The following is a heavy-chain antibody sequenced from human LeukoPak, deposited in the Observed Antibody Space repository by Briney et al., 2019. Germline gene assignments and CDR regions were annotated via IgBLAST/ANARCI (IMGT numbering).Heavy chain of an antibody. V-gene: IGHV4-39*01. D-gene: IGHD3-10*01. Sequence: SETLSLTCTVSGGSISSSSYYWGWIRQPPGRGLEWIGNIYYSGSTYYNPSLKSRVTISLDTSKNQFSLKLSSVTAADTAIYYCASVRRGFGESSKYYAYYYMGVWGKGTTVTISS. CDR2: IYYSGST. CDR3: ASVRRGFGESSKYYAYYYMGV. CDR1: GGSISSSSYY. J-gene: IGHJ6*03.